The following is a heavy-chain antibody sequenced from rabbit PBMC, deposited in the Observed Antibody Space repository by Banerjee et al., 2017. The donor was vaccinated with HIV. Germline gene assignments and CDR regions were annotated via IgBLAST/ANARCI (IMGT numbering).Heavy chain of an antibody. J-gene: IGHJ4*01. CDR1: GFTFSTYW. Sequence: EESRGGLVQPEGSLTLTCTASGFTFSTYWIWWVRQAPGKGLEWIGCIYTGSGTTYYASWAKGRFTISKTSSTTVTLQMTSLTAADTATYFCARQDYDDYGNYNLWGPGTLVTVS. CDR2: IYTGSGTT. V-gene: IGHV1S45*01. CDR3: ARQDYDDYGNYNL. D-gene: IGHD2-1*01.